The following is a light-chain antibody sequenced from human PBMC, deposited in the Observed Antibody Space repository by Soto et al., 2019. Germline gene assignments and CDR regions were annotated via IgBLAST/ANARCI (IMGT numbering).Light chain of an antibody. CDR2: GAS. J-gene: IGKJ5*01. CDR3: QQYGSSTGFT. V-gene: IGKV3-20*01. Sequence: ELLLTQSLGTVSLSPGESATLSCGAIQRVSSNYLAWYQQKPGQAPRLLIYGASSMATGIPDRFSGSGSGTDFTLTISRLEPEDFAVYYCQQYGSSTGFTFGQGTRLDVK. CDR1: QRVSSNY.